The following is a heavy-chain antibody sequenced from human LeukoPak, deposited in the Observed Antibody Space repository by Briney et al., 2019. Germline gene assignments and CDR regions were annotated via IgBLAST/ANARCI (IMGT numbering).Heavy chain of an antibody. Sequence: ASVKVSCKASGYTFSSYGISWVRQAPGQGLEWMGWISAYNGNTNYAQKLQGRVTMTTDTSTSTAYMELSSLRSEDTAVYYCARALDGYYGLDYWGQGTLVTVSS. D-gene: IGHD5-24*01. CDR2: ISAYNGNT. CDR1: GYTFSSYG. V-gene: IGHV1-18*01. CDR3: ARALDGYYGLDY. J-gene: IGHJ4*02.